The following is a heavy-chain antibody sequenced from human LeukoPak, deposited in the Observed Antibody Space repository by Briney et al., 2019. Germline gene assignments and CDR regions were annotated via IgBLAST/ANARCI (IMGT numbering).Heavy chain of an antibody. CDR2: IYDSGSA. CDR3: ARNVRSEGPPFYYYYMDV. J-gene: IGHJ6*03. Sequence: SETLSLTCAVYGGSFSGYYWTWIRQSPGKGLEWIGYIYDSGSASYNPSLKSRVTISLDTSKSQFSLKLSSVTAADTALYYCARNVRSEGPPFYYYYMDVWGKGTTVTISS. CDR1: GGSFSGYY. V-gene: IGHV4-59*01.